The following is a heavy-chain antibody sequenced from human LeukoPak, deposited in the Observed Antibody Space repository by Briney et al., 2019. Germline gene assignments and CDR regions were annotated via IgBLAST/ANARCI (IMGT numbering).Heavy chain of an antibody. Sequence: PSETLSLTCTVSGGSISSYYWSWIRQPAGKGLEWIGRIYTSGSTNYNPSLKSRVTMSVDTSKNQFSLKLSSVTAADTAVYYCARDFRDAPPAWFDPWGQGTLVTVSS. CDR1: GGSISSYY. V-gene: IGHV4-4*07. CDR3: ARDFRDAPPAWFDP. CDR2: IYTSGST. D-gene: IGHD5-24*01. J-gene: IGHJ5*02.